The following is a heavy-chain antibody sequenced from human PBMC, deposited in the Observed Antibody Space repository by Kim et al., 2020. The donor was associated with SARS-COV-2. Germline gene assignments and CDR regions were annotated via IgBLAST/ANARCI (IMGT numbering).Heavy chain of an antibody. CDR3: ARDFSGGSGTKEGFDP. J-gene: IGHJ5*02. V-gene: IGHV1-2*04. Sequence: ASVKVSCKASGYTFTGYYMHWVRQAPGQGLEWMGWINPNSGGTNHAQKFQGWVTMTRDTSISTAYMELSRLRSDDTAVYYCARDFSGGSGTKEGFDPWGQGTLVTVSS. CDR2: INPNSGGT. CDR1: GYTFTGYY. D-gene: IGHD3-10*01.